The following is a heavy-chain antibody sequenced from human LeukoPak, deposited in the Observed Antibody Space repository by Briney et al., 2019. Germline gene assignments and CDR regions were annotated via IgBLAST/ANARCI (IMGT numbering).Heavy chain of an antibody. CDR3: AKDRHSTSLSFFDY. J-gene: IGHJ4*02. CDR2: ISGSGVST. D-gene: IGHD6-13*01. V-gene: IGHV3-23*01. Sequence: PGGSLRLSCAASGFTLSSYAMSWVRQAPGKGLEWVSDISGSGVSTYYADSVKGRFSISRDNSKNTLYLQMNSLRADDTAVYYCAKDRHSTSLSFFDYWGQGTLLTVSS. CDR1: GFTLSSYA.